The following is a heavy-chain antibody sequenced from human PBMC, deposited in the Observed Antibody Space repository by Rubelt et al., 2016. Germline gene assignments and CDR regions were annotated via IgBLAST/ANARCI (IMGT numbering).Heavy chain of an antibody. CDR3: ARGWGYFDY. D-gene: IGHD3-22*01. CDR2: IYYSGST. J-gene: IGHJ4*02. V-gene: IGHV4-61*05. Sequence: QLQLQESGPGLVKPSETLSLTCTVSGGSISSSSYYWGWIRQPPGKGLEWIGYIYYSGSTNYNPSLKSRVTISVDTSKNQFSLKLSSVTAADTAVYYCARGWGYFDYWGQGTLVTVSS. CDR1: GGSISSSSYY.